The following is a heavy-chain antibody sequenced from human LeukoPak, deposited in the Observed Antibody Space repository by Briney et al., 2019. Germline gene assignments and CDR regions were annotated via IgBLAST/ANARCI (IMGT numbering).Heavy chain of an antibody. CDR2: ISAYNGNT. J-gene: IGHJ4*02. Sequence: ASVKASCKASGYTFTSYGISWVRQAPGQGLEWMGWISAYNGNTNYAQKLQGRVTMTTDTSTSTAYMELRSLRSDDTAVYYCARAGHDSSGYYPVDYWGQGTLVTVSS. CDR1: GYTFTSYG. V-gene: IGHV1-18*01. CDR3: ARAGHDSSGYYPVDY. D-gene: IGHD3-22*01.